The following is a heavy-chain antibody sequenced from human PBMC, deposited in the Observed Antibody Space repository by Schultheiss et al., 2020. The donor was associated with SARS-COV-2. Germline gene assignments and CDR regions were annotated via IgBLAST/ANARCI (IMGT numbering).Heavy chain of an antibody. J-gene: IGHJ4*02. CDR1: GGSFSGYY. CDR2: INHSGST. Sequence: SETLSLTCAVYGGSFSGYYWSWIRQPPGKGLEWIGEINHSGSTNYNPSLKSRVTISVDTSKNQFSLKLSSVTAADTAVYYCARHDSPSYFDYWGQGTLVTVSS. V-gene: IGHV4-34*01. D-gene: IGHD3-16*01. CDR3: ARHDSPSYFDY.